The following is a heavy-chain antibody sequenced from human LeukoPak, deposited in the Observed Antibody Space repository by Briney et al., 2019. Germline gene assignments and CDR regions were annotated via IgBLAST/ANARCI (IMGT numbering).Heavy chain of an antibody. Sequence: HPWGSLRLSCAASGFTFSSYGMHWVRQAPGKGLEWVAVIWYDGSNKYYADSVRGRFTISRDNSKNTLYLQMNSLRAEDTAVYYCARDRGSSSWLIDYWGQGTMGTVSS. CDR1: GFTFSSYG. V-gene: IGHV3-33*01. D-gene: IGHD6-13*01. CDR3: ARDRGSSSWLIDY. J-gene: IGHJ4*02. CDR2: IWYDGSNK.